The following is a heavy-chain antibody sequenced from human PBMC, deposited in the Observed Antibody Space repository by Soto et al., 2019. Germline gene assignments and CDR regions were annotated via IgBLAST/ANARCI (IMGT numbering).Heavy chain of an antibody. Sequence: PSETLSLTCTVSGDSISSGDFYWSWIRQPPGKGPEWIGYVYHSGSTFFNPSLKSRLTISVDTTKTQFFLKVGSVTAADTAVYYCDRLPDYYDNSGSFGGFYSDYWGQGPLVTNSS. D-gene: IGHD3-22*01. CDR3: DRLPDYYDNSGSFGGFYSDY. J-gene: IGHJ4*02. CDR1: GDSISSGDFY. CDR2: VYHSGST. V-gene: IGHV4-30-4*08.